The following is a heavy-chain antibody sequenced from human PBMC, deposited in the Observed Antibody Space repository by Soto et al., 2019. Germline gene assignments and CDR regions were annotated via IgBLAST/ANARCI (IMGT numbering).Heavy chain of an antibody. J-gene: IGHJ4*02. CDR3: AREVRFYGWYFDY. D-gene: IGHD3-3*01. Sequence: SVKVSCKASGGTFSSYAISWVRQAPGQGLEWMGGIIPIFGTANYAQKFQGRVTITADESTSTAYMELSSLRSEDTAVYYCAREVRFYGWYFDYWGQGTLVTVSS. V-gene: IGHV1-69*13. CDR1: GGTFSSYA. CDR2: IIPIFGTA.